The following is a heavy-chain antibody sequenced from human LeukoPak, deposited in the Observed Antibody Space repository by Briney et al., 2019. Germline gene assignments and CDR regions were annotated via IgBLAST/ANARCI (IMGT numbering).Heavy chain of an antibody. Sequence: QTGGSLRLSCTASGLTFSNFGMHWVRQAPGKGLEWVTFIRYDATTIYYVDSVKGRFTVSRDNSKNAVYLQMNSLKVEDTAVYYCAKAVVTAIDGMDVWGQGTTVTVSS. CDR3: AKAVVTAIDGMDV. J-gene: IGHJ6*02. D-gene: IGHD2-21*02. CDR2: IRYDATTI. V-gene: IGHV3-30*02. CDR1: GLTFSNFG.